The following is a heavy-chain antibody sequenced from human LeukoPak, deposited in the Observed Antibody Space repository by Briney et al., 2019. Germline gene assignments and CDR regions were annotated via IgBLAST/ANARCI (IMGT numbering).Heavy chain of an antibody. J-gene: IGHJ4*02. V-gene: IGHV4-34*01. D-gene: IGHD4-17*01. CDR2: INHSGST. Sequence: KPSETLSLTCAVYGGSFSGYYWSWIRQPPGKGLEWIGEINHSGSTNYNPSLKSRVTISVDTSKNQFSLKLSSVTAADRAVYYCARGYGDYVSYWGQGTLVTVSS. CDR1: GGSFSGYY. CDR3: ARGYGDYVSY.